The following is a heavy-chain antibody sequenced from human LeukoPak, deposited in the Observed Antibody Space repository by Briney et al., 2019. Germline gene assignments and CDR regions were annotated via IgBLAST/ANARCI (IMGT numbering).Heavy chain of an antibody. CDR2: IYDSVIT. D-gene: IGHD1-20*01. J-gene: IGHJ3*02. CDR1: GGSISTYY. V-gene: IGHV4-59*01. Sequence: PWETLSLTCSVSGGSISTYYWSWIRQSPGKGLEWIGHIYDSVITSYNPSLKSRVTISVDTSKIQISLSLRYVTAADTAVYYCARELTGTTPLAFDIWGQGTMVSLSS. CDR3: ARELTGTTPLAFDI.